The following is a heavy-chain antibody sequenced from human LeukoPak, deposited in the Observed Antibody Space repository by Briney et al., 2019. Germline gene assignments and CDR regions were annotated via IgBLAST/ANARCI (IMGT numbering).Heavy chain of an antibody. V-gene: IGHV3-23*01. CDR1: GFTFSNFA. J-gene: IGHJ4*02. CDR2: ISGGDSNT. D-gene: IGHD6-6*01. Sequence: PGGSLRLSCAASGFTFSNFAMTWVRQAPGKGLEWVSAISGGDSNTYYADSVKGRFTISRDNSQNTLYLQLNSLRADDTAVYYCAKETAVAARLIDYWGQGTLVTISS. CDR3: AKETAVAARLIDY.